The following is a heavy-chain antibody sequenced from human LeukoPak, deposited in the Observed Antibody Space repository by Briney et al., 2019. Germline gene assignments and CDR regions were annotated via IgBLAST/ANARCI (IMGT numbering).Heavy chain of an antibody. Sequence: GRSLRLSCAASGFTFDDYAMHWVRQAPGKGLEWVSGISWNSGSIGYADSVKGRFTISRGNAKNSLYLQINSLRAEDTALYYCAKDVEMATIGYFDYWGQGTLVTVSS. CDR3: AKDVEMATIGYFDY. CDR2: ISWNSGSI. D-gene: IGHD5-24*01. V-gene: IGHV3-9*01. J-gene: IGHJ4*02. CDR1: GFTFDDYA.